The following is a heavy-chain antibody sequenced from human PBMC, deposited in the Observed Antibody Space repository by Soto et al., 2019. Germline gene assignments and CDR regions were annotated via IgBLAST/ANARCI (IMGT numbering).Heavy chain of an antibody. Sequence: GGSLRLSCTASGFTLGDYAMSWFRQAPGKGLEWVGFIRSKAYGGTAEDAASVEGRFIISRDDSKSIAYLQMNSLKTEDTAVYYCTRGSTTAYYYGMDVWGQGTTVTVS. CDR1: GFTLGDYA. CDR3: TRGSTTAYYYGMDV. J-gene: IGHJ6*02. V-gene: IGHV3-49*03. D-gene: IGHD4-4*01. CDR2: IRSKAYGGTA.